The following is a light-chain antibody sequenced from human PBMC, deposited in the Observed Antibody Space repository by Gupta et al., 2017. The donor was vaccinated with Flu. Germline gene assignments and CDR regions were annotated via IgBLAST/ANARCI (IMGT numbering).Light chain of an antibody. CDR3: QQYDNWPPWT. J-gene: IGKJ1*01. CDR1: QSISSK. CDR2: DAY. V-gene: IGKV3-15*01. Sequence: ATLSVSPGERATLSCRASQSISSKIAWYQQKPGQAPRLLMYDAYTRPTGVPVRFSGGGSGTEFTLTINSRQSEDFAVYYCQQYDNWPPWTLGQGTKVEIK.